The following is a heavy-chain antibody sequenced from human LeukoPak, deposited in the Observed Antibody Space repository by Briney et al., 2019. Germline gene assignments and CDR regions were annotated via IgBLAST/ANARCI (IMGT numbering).Heavy chain of an antibody. D-gene: IGHD3-16*01. CDR2: VYYSGST. CDR1: GGSISSYY. CDR3: TRGAGWLIDY. V-gene: IGHV4-59*01. J-gene: IGHJ4*02. Sequence: SETLSLTCTVSGGSISSYYWSWIRQPPGKGLEWIGYVYYSGSTNYNPSLKSRVTISADTSKNQFSLKLNSLTTADTAVYYCTRGAGWLIDYWGQGILVTVSS.